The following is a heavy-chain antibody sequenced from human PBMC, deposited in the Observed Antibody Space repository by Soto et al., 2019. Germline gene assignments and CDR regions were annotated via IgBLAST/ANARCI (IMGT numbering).Heavy chain of an antibody. Sequence: QAQLEQSGGEVKKPGSSVKVSCKASRVAFSKFIVTWVRQAPGLGLEWVGGIIPIFGTANYAQKFQRRVTITADESTSTSYMEVNNLRSEDTAVYYCAKVRYSSPMGYYYGMVVWGQGTTVTVSS. CDR2: IIPIFGTA. V-gene: IGHV1-69*01. D-gene: IGHD6-19*01. J-gene: IGHJ6*02. CDR3: AKVRYSSPMGYYYGMVV. CDR1: RVAFSKFI.